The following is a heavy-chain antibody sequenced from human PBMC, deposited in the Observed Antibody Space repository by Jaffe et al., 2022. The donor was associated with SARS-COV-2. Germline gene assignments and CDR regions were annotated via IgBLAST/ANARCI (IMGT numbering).Heavy chain of an antibody. CDR2: IKSKAYGGTT. Sequence: EVQLVESGGGLVKPGRSLRVSCSASGFSFRDYFMSWFRQAPGKGLEWVGFIKSKAYGGTTDYAASLKGRFTISRDDSKGLAYLEMNSLKTEDTAVYYCATTRPHSYYYGMDVWGQGTTVIVSS. CDR1: GFSFRDYF. V-gene: IGHV3-49*05. D-gene: IGHD6-6*01. CDR3: ATTRPHSYYYGMDV. J-gene: IGHJ6*02.